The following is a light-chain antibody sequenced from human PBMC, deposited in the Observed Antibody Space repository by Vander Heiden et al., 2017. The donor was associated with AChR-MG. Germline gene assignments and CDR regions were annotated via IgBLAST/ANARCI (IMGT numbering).Light chain of an antibody. CDR2: DAS. CDR3: QQRSTWPLT. V-gene: IGKV3-11*01. CDR1: QSVSIY. J-gene: IGKJ4*01. Sequence: EIVLTQSPATLSLSPGERATLACRASQSVSIYLAWYQQKPGQAPRLLIYDASNRATGIPARFRGSGSGTDFTLTISSLEPEDFAVYYCQQRSTWPLTFGGRTEVEIK.